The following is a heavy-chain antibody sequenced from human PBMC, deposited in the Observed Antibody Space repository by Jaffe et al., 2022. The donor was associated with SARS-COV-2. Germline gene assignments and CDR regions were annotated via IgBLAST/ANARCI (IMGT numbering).Heavy chain of an antibody. J-gene: IGHJ6*02. CDR3: ARVFGYQLLTGYYYYGMDV. V-gene: IGHV4-59*01. CDR1: GGSISSYY. CDR2: IYYSGST. D-gene: IGHD2-2*01. Sequence: QVQLQESGPGLVKPSETLSLTCTVSGGSISSYYWSWIRQPPGKGLEWIGYIYYSGSTNYNPSLKSRVTISVDTSKNQFSLKLSSVTAADTAVYYCARVFGYQLLTGYYYYGMDVWGQGTTVTVSS.